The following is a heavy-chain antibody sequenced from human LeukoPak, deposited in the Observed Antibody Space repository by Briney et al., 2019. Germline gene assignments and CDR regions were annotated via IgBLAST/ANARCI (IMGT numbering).Heavy chain of an antibody. CDR1: GGSFSGYY. Sequence: SETLSLTCAVYGGSFSGYYWSWIRQPPGKGLEWIGEINHSGSTNYNPSLKSRVTISVDTSKNQFSLKLSSVTAADTAVYYCARSFDLAVWLDPWGQGTLVTVSS. J-gene: IGHJ5*02. CDR2: INHSGST. CDR3: ARSFDLAVWLDP. V-gene: IGHV4-34*01. D-gene: IGHD2-15*01.